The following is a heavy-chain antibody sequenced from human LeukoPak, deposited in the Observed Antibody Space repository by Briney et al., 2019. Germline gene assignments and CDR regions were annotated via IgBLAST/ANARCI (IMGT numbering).Heavy chain of an antibody. V-gene: IGHV3-7*01. CDR2: IKQDGSEK. CDR3: ARGAYQGAFDI. CDR1: GCTFSSYW. D-gene: IGHD2-2*01. J-gene: IGHJ3*02. Sequence: GGSLSLSCAASGCTFSSYWMSWVRQAPGKGLEWVANIKQDGSEKYYVDSVKGRFTISRDNAKNSLYLQMNSLRAEDTAVYYCARGAYQGAFDIWGQGTVVTVSS.